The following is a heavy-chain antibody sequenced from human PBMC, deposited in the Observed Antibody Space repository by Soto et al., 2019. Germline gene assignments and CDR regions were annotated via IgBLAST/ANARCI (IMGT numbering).Heavy chain of an antibody. Sequence: ANLQESGPGLVKPSETLSLTCTVSGDSIRDGGYYWAWIRQRPGKGLEWMGYIYFTGKTNYNPSLETRQTMSVDMSRRQLYLRLTAVTAADTAVYFCAKDPSPQPIPAVTPGWCDPWGQGISVTVSS. D-gene: IGHD4-4*01. CDR3: AKDPSPQPIPAVTPGWCDP. CDR1: GDSIRDGGYY. V-gene: IGHV4-31*03. CDR2: IYFTGKT. J-gene: IGHJ5*02.